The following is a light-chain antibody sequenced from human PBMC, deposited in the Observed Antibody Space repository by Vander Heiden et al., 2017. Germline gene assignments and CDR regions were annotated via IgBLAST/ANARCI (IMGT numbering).Light chain of an antibody. CDR2: WAS. CDR1: QSVLYSSNNNNY. J-gene: IGKJ1*01. V-gene: IGKV4-1*01. CDR3: QQYYITPRT. Sequence: DIVMTQSPDSLAVSLGERATINCKSSQSVLYSSNNNNYLAWYQQKPGQPPKLLIYWASTRKSGVPDRFSGSGSGTDFTLTISSLRAEDVAVYYCQQYYITPRTFGQGTKVEIK.